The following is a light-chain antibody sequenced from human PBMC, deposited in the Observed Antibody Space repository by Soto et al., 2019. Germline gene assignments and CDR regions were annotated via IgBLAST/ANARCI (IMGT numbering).Light chain of an antibody. Sequence: DIQMTQSPSTLSASVGDRVTITCLASQSIGSSLAWYQQKPGKAPKLLISDAPSLERGVPSRFSGSGSGTEFTLTIRSLQTDDFATYYGQQYNGYSRTFGQGTKVEIK. CDR1: QSIGSS. CDR3: QQYNGYSRT. J-gene: IGKJ1*01. V-gene: IGKV1-5*01. CDR2: DAP.